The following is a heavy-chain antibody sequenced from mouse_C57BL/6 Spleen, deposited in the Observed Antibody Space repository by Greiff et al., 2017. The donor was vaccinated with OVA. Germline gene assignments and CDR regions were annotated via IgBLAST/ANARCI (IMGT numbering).Heavy chain of an antibody. Sequence: EVQLVESGGDLVKPGGSLKLSCAASGFTFSSYGMSWVRQTPDKRLEWVATISSGGSYTYYPDSVKGRFTISRDNAKNTLYLQMSSLKSEDTAMYYCARHGVGFDYWGQGTTLTVSS. CDR3: ARHGVGFDY. V-gene: IGHV5-6*01. D-gene: IGHD1-3*01. J-gene: IGHJ2*01. CDR1: GFTFSSYG. CDR2: ISSGGSYT.